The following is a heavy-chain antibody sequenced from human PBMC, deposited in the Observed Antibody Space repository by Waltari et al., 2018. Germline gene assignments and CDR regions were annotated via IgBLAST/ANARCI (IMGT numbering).Heavy chain of an antibody. Sequence: QVQLVQSGAEVQKPGASVKVSCKASGYTFTSYDINWVRQATGQGREWMGWMNPNSGNTGYAQKFQGRVTITRNTSISTAYMELSSLRSEDTAVYYCAAGVKVLGSIDYWGQGTLVTVSS. CDR1: GYTFTSYD. CDR2: MNPNSGNT. V-gene: IGHV1-8*03. D-gene: IGHD3-16*01. CDR3: AAGVKVLGSIDY. J-gene: IGHJ4*02.